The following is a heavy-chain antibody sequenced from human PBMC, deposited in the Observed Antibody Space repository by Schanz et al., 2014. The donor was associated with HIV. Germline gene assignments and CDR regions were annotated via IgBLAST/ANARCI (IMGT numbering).Heavy chain of an antibody. Sequence: VHLVESGGGSVQPGRSLRLSCEASGFRFDDYAMHWVRQAPGKGLEWIGYMHYSGSTYYNPSLQSRITISVDTSKNQFSLKLSSVTAADTAVYYCARAPPNDSSGYYPFEYWGQGTLVTVSS. D-gene: IGHD3-22*01. J-gene: IGHJ4*02. CDR1: GFRFDDYA. CDR2: MHYSGST. V-gene: IGHV4-31*02. CDR3: ARAPPNDSSGYYPFEY.